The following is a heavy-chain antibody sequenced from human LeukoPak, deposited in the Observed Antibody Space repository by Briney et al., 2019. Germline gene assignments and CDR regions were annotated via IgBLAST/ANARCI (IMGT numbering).Heavy chain of an antibody. J-gene: IGHJ3*02. D-gene: IGHD6-19*01. CDR3: ARGRVGQWLVDAFDI. CDR1: GFIFRHYA. CDR2: ISGSGDST. V-gene: IGHV3-23*01. Sequence: GGSLRLSCSASGFIFRHYAVNWVRQSPGKGLEWVSGISGSGDSTHYADSVKGRFTVSRDNSKNTLYLQMNSLTAADTAVYYCARGRVGQWLVDAFDIWGQGTMVTVSS.